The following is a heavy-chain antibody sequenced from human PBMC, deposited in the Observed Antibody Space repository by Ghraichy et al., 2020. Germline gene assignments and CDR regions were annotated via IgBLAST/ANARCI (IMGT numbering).Heavy chain of an antibody. CDR1: GFTFSDHF. Sequence: GESLNISCVASGFTFSDHFMDWVRQAPGKGLEWVGRSRNKANSHTTEYAASVKGRFTISRDDSKNSLYLQMNGPKTDDTAVYYCVRGYNSFDSWGQGTLVIVSS. CDR2: SRNKANSHTT. CDR3: VRGYNSFDS. V-gene: IGHV3-72*01. J-gene: IGHJ4*02. D-gene: IGHD5-24*01.